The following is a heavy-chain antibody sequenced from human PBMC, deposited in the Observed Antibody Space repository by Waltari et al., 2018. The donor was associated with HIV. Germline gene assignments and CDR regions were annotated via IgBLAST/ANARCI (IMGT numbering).Heavy chain of an antibody. D-gene: IGHD3-22*01. V-gene: IGHV3-7*01. J-gene: IGHJ4*02. Sequence: VESGGALVQPGGSLKISCAPSGFTFSSFWTAWVRQAPWRGTEWVANVKYGNSEMFYADSARVRFTIFRDNSKKLVFLQMHDLTTDDSATYFCARSSSGHFDYWGQGTVVTVSS. CDR3: ARSSSGHFDY. CDR2: VKYGNSEM. CDR1: GFTFSSFW.